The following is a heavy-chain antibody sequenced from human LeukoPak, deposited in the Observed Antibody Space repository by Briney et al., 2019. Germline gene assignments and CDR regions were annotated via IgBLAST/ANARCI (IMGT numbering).Heavy chain of an antibody. V-gene: IGHV3-23*01. D-gene: IGHD1-26*01. CDR3: ARDPAWASYFDY. CDR1: GFTFSSYA. CDR2: ISGSGGST. Sequence: GGSLRLSCAASGFTFSSYAMSWVRQAPGKGLEWVSAISGSGGSTYYADSVKGRFTISRDNAKNSLYLQMNSLRAEDTAVYYCARDPAWASYFDYWGQGTLVTVSS. J-gene: IGHJ4*02.